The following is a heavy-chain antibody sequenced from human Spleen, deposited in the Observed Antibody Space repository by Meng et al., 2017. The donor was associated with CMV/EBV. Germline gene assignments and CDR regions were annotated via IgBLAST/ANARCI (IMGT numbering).Heavy chain of an antibody. V-gene: IGHV4-4*02. J-gene: IGHJ4*01. Sequence: SSSSMSNNNGGMRVRQPPGQKREGIGEIYNSGSTNTNPSHESRVTLTVDKSKNQCTLTLNSVTAADTAVYYCARDRLGGSFSGWDYWGPGILVTVSS. CDR1: SSSMSNNNG. CDR3: ARDRLGGSFSGWDY. CDR2: IYNSGST. D-gene: IGHD6-19*01.